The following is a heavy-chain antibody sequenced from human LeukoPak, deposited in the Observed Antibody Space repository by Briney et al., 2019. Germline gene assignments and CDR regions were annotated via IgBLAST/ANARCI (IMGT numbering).Heavy chain of an antibody. Sequence: PGGSLRLSCIASGFTFDEYGMSWVRQAPGKGLEWVSGINWNGGSTVYADSVKGRFTISRDNSKNSLYLQMNSLRAEDTAVYYCAKPTSLWFGFDYWGQGTLVTVSS. CDR3: AKPTSLWFGFDY. CDR2: INWNGGST. D-gene: IGHD3-10*01. V-gene: IGHV3-20*04. J-gene: IGHJ4*02. CDR1: GFTFDEYG.